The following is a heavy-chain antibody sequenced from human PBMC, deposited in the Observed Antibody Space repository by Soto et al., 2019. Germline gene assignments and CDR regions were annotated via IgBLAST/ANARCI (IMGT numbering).Heavy chain of an antibody. CDR3: ASYELSTAYFPQFLFDY. D-gene: IGHD3-9*01. Sequence: QLQLQESGPGLVKPSETLSLTCSVSGDSISSSNYYWGWIRQPPGKGLEWIGSIHYSGSTYYNPSGRIRVSRSIDMSKNRFSLQLTSLTAADTAVYYCASYELSTAYFPQFLFDYWGQGTLVTVSA. J-gene: IGHJ4*02. CDR2: IHYSGST. CDR1: GDSISSSNYY. V-gene: IGHV4-39*02.